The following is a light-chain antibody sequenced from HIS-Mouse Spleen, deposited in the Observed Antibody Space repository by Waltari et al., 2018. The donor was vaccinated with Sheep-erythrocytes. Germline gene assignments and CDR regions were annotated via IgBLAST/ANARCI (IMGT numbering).Light chain of an antibody. J-gene: IGLJ2*01. V-gene: IGLV2-14*01. CDR1: SSDVGGYNY. CDR2: EVS. CDR3: SSYTSSSTQV. Sequence: QSALTQPASVSGSPGQSITISCPGTSSDVGGYNYVSWYQQHPGKAPKLMIYEVSNRPSGVSNRFSGSKSGNTASLTISGLQAEDEADYYCSSYTSSSTQVFGGGTKLNVL.